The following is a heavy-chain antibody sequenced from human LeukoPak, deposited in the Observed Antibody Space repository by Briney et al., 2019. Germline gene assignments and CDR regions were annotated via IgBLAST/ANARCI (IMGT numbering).Heavy chain of an antibody. CDR3: ARDGVPAARDL. J-gene: IGHJ3*01. V-gene: IGHV3-7*01. CDR1: GFTFSRHW. D-gene: IGHD2-2*01. Sequence: GGSLRLSCEASGFTFSRHWLTWVRQAPGKGLEWVGNIDGAGGEKHYVDSVEGRFTISRDNAKTSLYLHMNSLRAEDTAVYYCARDGVPAARDLWGQGTMVIVSS. CDR2: IDGAGGEK.